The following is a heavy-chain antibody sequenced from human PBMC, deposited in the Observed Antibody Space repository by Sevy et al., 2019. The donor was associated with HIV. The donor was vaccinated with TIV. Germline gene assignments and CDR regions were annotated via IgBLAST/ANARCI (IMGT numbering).Heavy chain of an antibody. D-gene: IGHD2-15*01. CDR1: DDSFSSYW. CDR2: VYPGDSDT. Sequence: GESLKISCKVSDDSFSSYWTAWVRQMPGKGLELMGIVYPGDSDTRCSPSFEGQVTISADKSIKTAFLKWSSLKVSDTAIYFCARQSAPRDYMDLWGKGTTVTVSS. V-gene: IGHV5-51*02. J-gene: IGHJ6*03. CDR3: ARQSAPRDYMDL.